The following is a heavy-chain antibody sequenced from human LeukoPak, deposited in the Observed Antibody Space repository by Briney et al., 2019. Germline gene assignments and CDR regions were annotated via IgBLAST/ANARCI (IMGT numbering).Heavy chain of an antibody. CDR3: ARDVRGVNDNWFDP. J-gene: IGHJ5*02. CDR1: GFTFSSYS. D-gene: IGHD3-10*01. CDR2: ISSSSSYI. V-gene: IGHV3-21*01. Sequence: GGSLRLSCAASGFTFSSYSMNWVRQAPGEGLEWVSSISSSSSYIYYADSVKGRFTISRDNAKNSLYLQMNSLRAEDTAVYYCARDVRGVNDNWFDPWGQGTLVTVSS.